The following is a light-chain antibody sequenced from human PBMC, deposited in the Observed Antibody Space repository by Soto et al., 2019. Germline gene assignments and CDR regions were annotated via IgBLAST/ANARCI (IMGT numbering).Light chain of an antibody. V-gene: IGKV3-20*01. J-gene: IGKJ4*01. Sequence: EIVLTQSPGTLSLSPGESATLSCRASQSVRSSKLAWYQHKPGQAPRLLMYGASNRATGIPDRFSGGGSGTDFTLNISRLEPEDFTEYYCQQYAASPRTFGGGTKVDIK. CDR1: QSVRSSK. CDR2: GAS. CDR3: QQYAASPRT.